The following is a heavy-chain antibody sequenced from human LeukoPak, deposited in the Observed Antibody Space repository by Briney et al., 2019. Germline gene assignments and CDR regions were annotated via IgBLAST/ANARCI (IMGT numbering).Heavy chain of an antibody. V-gene: IGHV3-48*02. CDR1: GFTFSSYA. CDR3: ARDLRDGTSSCGMDV. D-gene: IGHD1-26*01. CDR2: TSSSGSAI. J-gene: IGHJ6*02. Sequence: GGSLRLSCSASGFTFSSYAMHWVRQAPGKGLEWVSYTSSSGSAINYADSVKGRFTISRDNAKNSLYLQMNSLRDEDTAVYYCARDLRDGTSSCGMDVWGQGTTVTVSS.